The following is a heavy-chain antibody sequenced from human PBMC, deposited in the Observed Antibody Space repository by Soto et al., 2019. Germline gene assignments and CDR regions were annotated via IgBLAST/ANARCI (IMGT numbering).Heavy chain of an antibody. D-gene: IGHD2-2*01. Sequence: GASVKVSCKVWGGTFNIRWVRQAPGQGLEWVGGIIPVIDTANYARKFQGRVVISADRATNIVYMEMMSLTLEDKAVYNSASCYDVDAFDIWGQGTMVTVSS. J-gene: IGHJ3*02. CDR2: IIPVIDTA. CDR3: ASCYDVDAFDI. CDR1: GGTFN. V-gene: IGHV1-69*06.